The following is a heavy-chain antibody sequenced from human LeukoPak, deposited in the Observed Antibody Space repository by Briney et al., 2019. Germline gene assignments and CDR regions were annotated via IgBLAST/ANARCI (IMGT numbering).Heavy chain of an antibody. D-gene: IGHD6-13*01. CDR1: GFSLSTSGVG. CDR2: IYLDDDK. J-gene: IGHJ4*02. V-gene: IGHV2-5*02. Sequence: SGPTLVNPTQTLTLTCSFSGFSLSTSGVGVGWIRQPPVKALEWLALIYLDDDKRYSPSLKSRLTITKDTPKNQVVLTLTNMDPVDTATYYCARTPYSSSWHPPYYFDYWGQGTLVTVSS. CDR3: ARTPYSSSWHPPYYFDY.